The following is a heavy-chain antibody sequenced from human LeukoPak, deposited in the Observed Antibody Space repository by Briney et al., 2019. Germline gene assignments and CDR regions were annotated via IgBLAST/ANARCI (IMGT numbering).Heavy chain of an antibody. V-gene: IGHV3-33*01. CDR1: GFTFSSYG. J-gene: IGHJ4*02. CDR3: ARETLSRGGDCYYDY. Sequence: PGRSLRLSCAASGFTFSSYGMHWVRQAPGKGLEWVAVIWYDASNKYYADSVKGRFTISRDNSKNTLRLQMNSLRAEDTAVYYCARETLSRGGDCYYDYWGQGTLVTVSS. D-gene: IGHD2-21*01. CDR2: IWYDASNK.